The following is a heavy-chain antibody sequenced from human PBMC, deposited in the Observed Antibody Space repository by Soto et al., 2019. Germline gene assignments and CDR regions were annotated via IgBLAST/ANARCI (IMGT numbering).Heavy chain of an antibody. J-gene: IGHJ6*02. CDR1: GYTFSSYG. CDR2: ISYDGSNK. Sequence: EGSLRLSCAASGYTFSSYGMHWVRQAPGKGLEWAAVISYDGSNKYYADCVKGRFTISRDNSKITPYMQMNSLRAEDAALYYCETEGYSHYYGMDVWRQGNAVTVSS. V-gene: IGHV3-30*03. D-gene: IGHD3-22*01. CDR3: ETEGYSHYYGMDV.